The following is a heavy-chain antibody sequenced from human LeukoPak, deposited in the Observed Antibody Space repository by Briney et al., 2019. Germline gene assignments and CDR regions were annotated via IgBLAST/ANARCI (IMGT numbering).Heavy chain of an antibody. J-gene: IGHJ6*04. D-gene: IGHD3-10*01. Sequence: SETLSLTCAVYGGSFSGYYWSWIRQPPGDGLEWIGEINHSGSTNYNPSLKSRVTISVDTSKNQFSLKLSSVTAADTAVYYCASLRITMVRGVLNYYGIDVWGKGTTVTVSS. V-gene: IGHV4-34*01. CDR3: ASLRITMVRGVLNYYGIDV. CDR1: GGSFSGYY. CDR2: INHSGST.